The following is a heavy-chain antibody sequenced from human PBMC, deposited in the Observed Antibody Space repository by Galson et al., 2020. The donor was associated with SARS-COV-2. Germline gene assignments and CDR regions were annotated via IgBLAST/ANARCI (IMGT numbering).Heavy chain of an antibody. V-gene: IGHV3-23*01. J-gene: IGHJ4*02. Sequence: GGSLRPSCAASGLTFSSYAMSWVRQAPGKGLEWVSAISGGGGSTYYADSVKGRFTISRDNSKNTLYLQMNSLRAEDTAVYYCAKAGTAGTWNYFDYWGQGTLVTVSS. CDR1: GLTFSSYA. CDR3: AKAGTAGTWNYFDY. D-gene: IGHD6-13*01. CDR2: ISGGGGST.